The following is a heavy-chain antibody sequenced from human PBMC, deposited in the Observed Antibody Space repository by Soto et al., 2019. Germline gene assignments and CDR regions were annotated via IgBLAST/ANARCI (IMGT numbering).Heavy chain of an antibody. CDR1: GGSISSGGYY. CDR3: ARDVRQNVDIAMENNWFAP. J-gene: IGHJ5*02. Sequence: QVQLQESGPGLVKPSQTLSLTCTVSGGSISSGGYYWSWIRQHPGKGLEWIVYIYYSGSTYYNPYLKSPITTSVDTSKNQFSLKLSSVTAADTAVYYCARDVRQNVDIAMENNWFAPWGQGTLVTVSS. V-gene: IGHV4-31*01. CDR2: IYYSGST. D-gene: IGHD5-18*01.